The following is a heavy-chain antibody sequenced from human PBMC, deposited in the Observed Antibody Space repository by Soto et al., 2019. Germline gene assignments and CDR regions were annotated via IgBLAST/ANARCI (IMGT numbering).Heavy chain of an antibody. CDR3: VRSVAVNGAHIDY. D-gene: IGHD2-8*01. CDR1: GGAISVSY. Sequence: SETLPLTCSVSGGAISVSYWSWIRQSPGKGLEWLGYVYYTGSTNYSPSLRSRVSISVDTSKNEFSLRLSSVTAADTAVYFCVRSVAVNGAHIDYSGQG. CDR2: VYYTGST. J-gene: IGHJ4*02. V-gene: IGHV4-59*01.